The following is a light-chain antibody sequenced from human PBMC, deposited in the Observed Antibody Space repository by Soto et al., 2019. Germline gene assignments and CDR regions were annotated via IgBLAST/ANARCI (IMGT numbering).Light chain of an antibody. CDR3: QNYNGY. CDR2: DAS. J-gene: IGKJ2*01. V-gene: IGKV1-5*01. Sequence: DMPMTQSPTTLSASVGDRVTITCRASQNIRSWLAWYQQKPGKAPKVLIYDASTLESGVPSRFSGSGFGTEFTRTISTLQPDDFATYYCQNYNGYFGQGTKLEIK. CDR1: QNIRSW.